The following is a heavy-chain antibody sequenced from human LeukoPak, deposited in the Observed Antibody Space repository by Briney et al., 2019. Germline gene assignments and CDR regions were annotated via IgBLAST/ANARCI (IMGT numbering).Heavy chain of an antibody. V-gene: IGHV1-18*01. CDR1: GFTFNTYG. Sequence: ASVKVSCKTSGFTFNTYGIAWVRQAPGQGLEWMGWISAYNGKTDYAQNLQDRVTMTTDTSTTTAYMELRSLRSDDTAVYYCAREGSLHDSGDYYLSWFDPWGQGTLSPSPQ. J-gene: IGHJ5*02. CDR3: AREGSLHDSGDYYLSWFDP. D-gene: IGHD3-22*01. CDR2: ISAYNGKT.